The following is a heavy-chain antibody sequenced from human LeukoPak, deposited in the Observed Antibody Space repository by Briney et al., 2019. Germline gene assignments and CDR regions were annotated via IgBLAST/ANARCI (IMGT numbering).Heavy chain of an antibody. Sequence: SETLSLTCAVYGGSFSGYYWSWIRQPPGKGLEWIGEINHSGSTNYNPSLKSRVTISVDTSKNQFSLKLSSVTAADTAVCYCARGWGHFDYWGQGTLVTVSS. CDR1: GGSFSGYY. CDR2: INHSGST. V-gene: IGHV4-34*01. J-gene: IGHJ4*02. CDR3: ARGWGHFDY. D-gene: IGHD3-16*01.